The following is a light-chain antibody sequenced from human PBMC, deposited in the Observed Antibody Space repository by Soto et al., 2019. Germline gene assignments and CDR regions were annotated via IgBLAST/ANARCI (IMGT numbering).Light chain of an antibody. V-gene: IGKV1-5*03. CDR3: QHYNNYSPT. J-gene: IGKJ1*01. CDR1: QSISGW. CDR2: KAS. Sequence: DIQMTPSPSTLSASVVDRVTITCRASQSISGWLAWYQQKPGKAPKVMIYKASTLESGVPSRFSGSGSGTEFTLTISGLQADDFATYYCQHYNNYSPTFGQGTKVDIK.